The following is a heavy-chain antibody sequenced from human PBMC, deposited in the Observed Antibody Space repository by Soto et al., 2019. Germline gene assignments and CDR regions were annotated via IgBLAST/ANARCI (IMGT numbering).Heavy chain of an antibody. V-gene: IGHV2-5*02. CDR3: AHRVLRTVFGLVTTTAIYFDF. J-gene: IGHJ4*02. CDR2: IYWDDDK. D-gene: IGHD3-3*01. CDR1: GFSLTTSGVG. Sequence: QITLNESGPTVVSPTETLTLTCRFSGFSLTTSGVGVGWIRQSPGKAPEWLALIYWDDDKRYSASLKSRLTITKDTSKNQVVLTVSDLDPTDTATYYCAHRVLRTVFGLVTTTAIYFDFWGQGTPAAVSS.